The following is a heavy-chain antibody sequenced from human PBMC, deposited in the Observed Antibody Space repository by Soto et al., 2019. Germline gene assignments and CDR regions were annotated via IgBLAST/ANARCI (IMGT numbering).Heavy chain of an antibody. Sequence: QVQLVQSGAEVKKPGASVKVSCKASGYTFTSYDINWVRQATGQGLEWMGWMNPNSGNTGYAQKFQGRVTMTKNTSIPPAYMELRSLRLEETAVYYGAREAVRGVDVWGQGTTVTVSS. CDR3: AREAVRGVDV. J-gene: IGHJ6*02. CDR1: GYTFTSYD. V-gene: IGHV1-8*01. CDR2: MNPNSGNT.